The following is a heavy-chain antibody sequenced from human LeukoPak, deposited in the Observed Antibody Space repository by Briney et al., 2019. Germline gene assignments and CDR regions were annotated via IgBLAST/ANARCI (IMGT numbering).Heavy chain of an antibody. D-gene: IGHD2-15*01. CDR1: GFTFSSYA. CDR3: ARDGPPHCSGGNCYINY. Sequence: GRSLRLSYAASGFTFSSYAMHWVRQAPGKGLEWVAVISYDGSNKYYADSVKGRFTIPRDNTKNTPYLQMNSLRAEDTAAYYCARDGPPHCSGGNCYINYWGQGTLVTVSS. V-gene: IGHV3-30-3*01. J-gene: IGHJ4*02. CDR2: ISYDGSNK.